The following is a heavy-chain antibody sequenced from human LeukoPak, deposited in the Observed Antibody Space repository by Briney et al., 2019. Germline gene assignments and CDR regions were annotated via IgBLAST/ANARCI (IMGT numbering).Heavy chain of an antibody. Sequence: GGSLRLSCAASGFTFSNYSMNWVRQAPGKGLEWVSYISSSSNSIYYAASVKGRFTISRDNGKSSLFLQMNSLRDEDTAVYYCARDSIPYSSSWFWVDYWGQGTLVTVSS. CDR1: GFTFSNYS. CDR2: ISSSSNSI. J-gene: IGHJ4*02. D-gene: IGHD6-13*01. V-gene: IGHV3-48*02. CDR3: ARDSIPYSSSWFWVDY.